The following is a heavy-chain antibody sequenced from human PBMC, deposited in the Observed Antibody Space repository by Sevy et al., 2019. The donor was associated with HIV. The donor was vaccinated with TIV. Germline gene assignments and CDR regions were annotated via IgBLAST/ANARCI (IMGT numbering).Heavy chain of an antibody. J-gene: IGHJ4*02. CDR2: VYHTGST. CDR1: GVSVSSDTYY. V-gene: IGHV4-61*01. D-gene: IGHD3-22*01. CDR3: AREPYFFDKSGYYWDY. Sequence: SETLSLTCAVSGVSVSSDTYYWSWIRQPPGKGLEWIGYVYHTGSTNYSPSFKSLVTISVDTSKNQFSLRLFSVAAADTAVYYGAREPYFFDKSGYYWDYWGQGALVTVSS.